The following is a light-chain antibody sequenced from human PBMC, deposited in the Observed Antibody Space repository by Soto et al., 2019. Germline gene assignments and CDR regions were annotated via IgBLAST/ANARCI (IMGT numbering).Light chain of an antibody. CDR1: SSDVGSYNL. Sequence: QSALTQPASVSGSPGQSITISCTGTSSDVGSYNLVSWYQQHPGKAPKLMIYEGSKRPSGVSNRFSGSKSGNTASLTISGLQAEDEADYYCCSYAGSSTLRGHVVFGGGTKVTVL. J-gene: IGLJ2*01. V-gene: IGLV2-23*01. CDR3: CSYAGSSTLRGHVV. CDR2: EGS.